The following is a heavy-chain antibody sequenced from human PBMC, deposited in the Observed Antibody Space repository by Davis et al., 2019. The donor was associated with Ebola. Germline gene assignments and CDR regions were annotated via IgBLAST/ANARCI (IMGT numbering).Heavy chain of an antibody. D-gene: IGHD4-23*01. CDR3: ARALGGNAVNYGMDV. Sequence: GALRLSCAASGFFFSAFAIHWVRQAPGRGLEWVAFIWYDVSREVYADSVTGRFTISRDTPKNMVFLQMNSLRDDDTAVYYCARALGGNAVNYGMDVWGQGTTVTVSS. J-gene: IGHJ6*02. CDR2: IWYDVSRE. CDR1: GFFFSAFA. V-gene: IGHV3-33*08.